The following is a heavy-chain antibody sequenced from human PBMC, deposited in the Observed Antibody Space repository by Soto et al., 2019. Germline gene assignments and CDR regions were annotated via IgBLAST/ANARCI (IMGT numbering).Heavy chain of an antibody. D-gene: IGHD3-22*01. CDR2: IIPIFGTA. Sequence: SVKVSCKASGGTFSSYAISWVRQAPGQGLEWMGGIIPIFGTANYAQKFQGRVTITADESTSTAYMELSSLRSEDTAVYYCVRVFITMIVVVIWGHFDYWGQGTLVTVSS. CDR3: VRVFITMIVVVIWGHFDY. CDR1: GGTFSSYA. J-gene: IGHJ4*02. V-gene: IGHV1-69*13.